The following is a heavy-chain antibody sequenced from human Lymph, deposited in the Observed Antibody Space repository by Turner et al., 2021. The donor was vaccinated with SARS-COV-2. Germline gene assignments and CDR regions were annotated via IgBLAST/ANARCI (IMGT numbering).Heavy chain of an antibody. CDR2: ISYDGSNE. CDR1: GFTFSTYV. CDR3: ARGHGGNYYYGMDV. J-gene: IGHJ6*02. D-gene: IGHD2-15*01. Sequence: VQLVESGGGLVQPGRSLSLPCASLGFTFSTYVMNWVRQAPGKGLEWVALISYDGSNEYYADSVKGRYTISRDNSKNTVYLHMNSLRTEDTAMYYCARGHGGNYYYGMDVWGQGTTVTVSS. V-gene: IGHV3-30*04.